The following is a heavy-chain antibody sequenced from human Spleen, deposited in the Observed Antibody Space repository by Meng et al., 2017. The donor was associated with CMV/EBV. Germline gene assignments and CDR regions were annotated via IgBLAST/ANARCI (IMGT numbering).Heavy chain of an antibody. J-gene: IGHJ4*02. CDR2: IKQDGSEK. D-gene: IGHD2-2*01. V-gene: IGHV3-7*01. CDR1: GGSISSGDYY. Sequence: ETLSLTCTVSGGSISSGDYYWSWIRQPPGKGLEWIGYIKQDGSEKYYADSVKGRFTISRDNAKNSLYLQMNSLRAEDTAVYYCARDRGYCTSTRITCQTLIFGPRGIDYWGQGMLVTVSS. CDR3: ARDRGYCTSTRITCQTLIFGPRGIDY.